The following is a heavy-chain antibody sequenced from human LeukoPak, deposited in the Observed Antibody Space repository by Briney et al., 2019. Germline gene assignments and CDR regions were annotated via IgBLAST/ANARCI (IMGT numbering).Heavy chain of an antibody. Sequence: ASVKVSCKASGYTFTGYYMHWVRQAPGQGLEWMGRINPNSGGTNYAQKFQRRVTMTRDTSISPAYMELSRLRSDDTAVYYCARRYLGSGSLPGLWGQGTLVTVSS. D-gene: IGHD3-10*01. J-gene: IGHJ4*02. V-gene: IGHV1-2*06. CDR3: ARRYLGSGSLPGL. CDR2: INPNSGGT. CDR1: GYTFTGYY.